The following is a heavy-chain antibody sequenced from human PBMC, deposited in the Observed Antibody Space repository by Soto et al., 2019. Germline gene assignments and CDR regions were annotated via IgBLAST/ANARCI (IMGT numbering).Heavy chain of an antibody. CDR1: GFTFSSYD. Sequence: GGSLRLSCAASGFTFSSYDMHWVRQATGKGLEWVSAIGTAGDTYYPGSVKGRFTISRENAKNSLYLQMNSLRAGDTAVYYCARGAFWSGYYPQGYMDVWGKGTTVTVSS. CDR3: ARGAFWSGYYPQGYMDV. CDR2: IGTAGDT. J-gene: IGHJ6*03. V-gene: IGHV3-13*01. D-gene: IGHD3-3*01.